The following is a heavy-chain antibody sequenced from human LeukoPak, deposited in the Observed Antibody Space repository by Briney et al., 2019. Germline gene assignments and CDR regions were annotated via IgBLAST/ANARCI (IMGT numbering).Heavy chain of an antibody. J-gene: IGHJ4*02. CDR1: GGSISSYY. V-gene: IGHV4-59*08. Sequence: SETLSLTCTVSGGSISSYYWSWIRQPPGKGLEWIGYIYYSGSTNYNPSLKSRVTISVDTSKNQFSLKLGSVTAADTAVYYCARVDPLTAGRDAAFDFWGQGTLVTVSS. CDR2: IYYSGST. D-gene: IGHD3-10*01. CDR3: ARVDPLTAGRDAAFDF.